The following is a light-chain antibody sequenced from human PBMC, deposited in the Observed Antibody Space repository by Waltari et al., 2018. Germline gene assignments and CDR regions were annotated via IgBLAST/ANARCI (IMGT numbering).Light chain of an antibody. J-gene: IGKJ2*01. Sequence: EIVLTQSPDTLSVSPGERVTLSCRTSQSVSRNFAWYRQKSGQGPRLLIYDVATRVGGVPARFTGSGSGTDFTLTINTLQSEDFAVYYCQQYSDWPYTFGQGTKLEIK. CDR3: QQYSDWPYT. CDR1: QSVSRN. V-gene: IGKV3-15*01. CDR2: DVA.